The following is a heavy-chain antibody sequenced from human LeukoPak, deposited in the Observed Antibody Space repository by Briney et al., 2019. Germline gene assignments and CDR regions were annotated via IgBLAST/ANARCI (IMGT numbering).Heavy chain of an antibody. Sequence: PWGSLRLSCAASGFTFSSYWMHWVRQAPGKGLVWVSRIESDGSDITYADSVKGRFTISRDNAKNTLYLQMNSLRAEVTAVYYCTSDRVYFGLDVWGQGSTVNVSS. CDR3: TSDRVYFGLDV. CDR1: GFTFSSYW. J-gene: IGHJ6*02. CDR2: IESDGSDI. V-gene: IGHV3-74*01.